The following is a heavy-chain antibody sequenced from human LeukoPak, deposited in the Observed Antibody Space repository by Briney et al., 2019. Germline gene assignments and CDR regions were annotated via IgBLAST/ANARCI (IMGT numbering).Heavy chain of an antibody. V-gene: IGHV4-59*01. CDR3: ARVGFYDYVGGSYRIFDY. D-gene: IGHD3-16*02. Sequence: SETLSLTCTVSGVSISSYYWSWIRQPPGKGLEWVGDINYSGSTNYNPSLESRVTISVDTYKNQFSLKLSSVTAADTAVYYCARVGFYDYVGGSYRIFDYWGQGTLVTVSS. J-gene: IGHJ4*02. CDR1: GVSISSYY. CDR2: INYSGST.